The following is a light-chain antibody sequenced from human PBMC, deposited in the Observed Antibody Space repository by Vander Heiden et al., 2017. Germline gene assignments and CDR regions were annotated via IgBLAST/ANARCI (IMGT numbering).Light chain of an antibody. CDR1: QSVLYSSNNKNY. CDR2: WAS. J-gene: IGKJ1*01. Sequence: DIVMTQSPDSLAVSLGERPTINCKSSQSVLYSSNNKNYLAWYQQKPGQPPKLLIYWASTRESGVPDRFSGSGSGTDFTLTISSLQAEDVAVYYCQQYYSNPQTFGQGTKVEIK. CDR3: QQYYSNPQT. V-gene: IGKV4-1*01.